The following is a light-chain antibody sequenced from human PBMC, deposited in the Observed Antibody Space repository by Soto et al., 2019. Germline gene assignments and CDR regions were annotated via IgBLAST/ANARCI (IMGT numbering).Light chain of an antibody. V-gene: IGKV3-11*01. CDR3: HQSTNWPLT. CDR1: QSVSSY. J-gene: IGKJ4*01. Sequence: EIVLTQSPATLSVSPGERATLSCRASQSVSSYLAWYQQKPGQAPRLLIYDASNRATGIPARFSGSGSGTDFTLTISNLEPEDCAVYYCHQSTNWPLTFGGGTKVEIK. CDR2: DAS.